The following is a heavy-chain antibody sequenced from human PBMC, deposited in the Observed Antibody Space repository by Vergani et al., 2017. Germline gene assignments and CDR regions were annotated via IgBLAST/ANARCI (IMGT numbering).Heavy chain of an antibody. CDR3: AGRYCSSTSCTHGGFDY. J-gene: IGHJ4*02. D-gene: IGHD2-2*01. CDR1: GGTFSSYA. CDR2: IIPIFGTA. Sequence: QVQLVQSGAEVKKPGSSVKVSCKASGGTFSSYAISWVRQAPGQGLEWMGGIIPIFGTANYAQKFQGRVTITADESTSTAYMELSSLRSEDTAVYYCAGRYCSSTSCTHGGFDYWGQGTLVTVSS. V-gene: IGHV1-69*01.